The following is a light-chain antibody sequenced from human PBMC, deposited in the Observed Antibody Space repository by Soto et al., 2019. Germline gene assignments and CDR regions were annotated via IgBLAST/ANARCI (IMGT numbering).Light chain of an antibody. J-gene: IGLJ2*01. CDR2: DVS. CDR3: CSYAGSYTFVV. CDR1: SSDVGGYNY. Sequence: QSALTQPRSVSGSPGQSVTISCTGTSSDVGGYNYVSWYQQHPGKAPKLMIYDVSKRPSGVPDRFSGSKSGNTASLTISELQAEDEADYYCCSYAGSYTFVVFGGGTKLTVL. V-gene: IGLV2-11*01.